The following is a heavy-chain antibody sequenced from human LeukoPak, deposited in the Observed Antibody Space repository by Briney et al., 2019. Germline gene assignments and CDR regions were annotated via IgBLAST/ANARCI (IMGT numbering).Heavy chain of an antibody. CDR3: VKDRSIAAPNNDFFDP. CDR2: ISSNGATT. J-gene: IGHJ5*02. CDR1: GFTFNRFY. Sequence: GGSLRLSCSASGFTFNRFYLHWVRQAPGKGLEFVSHISSNGATTYYADSVKGRFTISRDNSKNTLYLQMSSLRADDTAVYYRVKDRSIAAPNNDFFDPWGQGALVTVSS. D-gene: IGHD6-6*01. V-gene: IGHV3-64D*06.